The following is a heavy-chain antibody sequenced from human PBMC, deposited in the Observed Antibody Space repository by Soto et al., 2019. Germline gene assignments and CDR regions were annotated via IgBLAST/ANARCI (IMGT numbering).Heavy chain of an antibody. J-gene: IGHJ6*02. D-gene: IGHD6-6*01. CDR2: NYYSGIT. V-gene: IGHV4-39*07. Sequence: SGTLSLTCTVSGGSISSSSYYWGWIRQPTGKGLEWIGYNYYSGITYYNPSLKSRVTISLDTSKNQFSLKLSSVTAADTAVYYCARGSSIAGLYYGMDVWGQGTTVTVSS. CDR1: GGSISSSSYY. CDR3: ARGSSIAGLYYGMDV.